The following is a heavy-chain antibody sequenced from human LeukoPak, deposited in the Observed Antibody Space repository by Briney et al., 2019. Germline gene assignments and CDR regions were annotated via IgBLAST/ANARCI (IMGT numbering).Heavy chain of an antibody. CDR1: GYSFTNYW. J-gene: IGHJ6*02. CDR2: IYPGDSDT. V-gene: IGHV5-51*01. Sequence: GESLKISCKASGYSFTNYWIGWLRQLPGKGLEWLAFIYPGDSDTRYSPSFQGQVTISADKSISTAYLQWSSLKASDTAMYYCARPRAIRGGAAADYYYYGMDVWGQGTTVTVSS. CDR3: ARPRAIRGGAAADYYYYGMDV. D-gene: IGHD6-13*01.